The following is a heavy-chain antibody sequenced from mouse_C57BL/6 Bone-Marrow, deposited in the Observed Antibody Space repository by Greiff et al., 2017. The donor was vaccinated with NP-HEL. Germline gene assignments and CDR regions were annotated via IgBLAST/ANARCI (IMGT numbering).Heavy chain of an antibody. CDR3: ARWKLGY. J-gene: IGHJ4*01. Sequence: VQLVESGAELVRPGTSVKVSCKASGYAFTNYLIEWVKQRPGQGLEWIGVINPGSGGTNYNEKFKGKATLTADKSSSTAYMQLSSLTSEDSAVYFCARWKLGYWGQGTSVTVSS. CDR2: INPGSGGT. V-gene: IGHV1-54*01. CDR1: GYAFTNYL.